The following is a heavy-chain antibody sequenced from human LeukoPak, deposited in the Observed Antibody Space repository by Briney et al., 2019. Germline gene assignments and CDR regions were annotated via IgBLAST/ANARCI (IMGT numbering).Heavy chain of an antibody. CDR3: TRDSGTYNWFDP. Sequence: GGSLRLSCAASGFTFSGSAIHWVRQSSGKGLEWVGQIDKKDKGYATATAYAASVKGRFTISRDDSINTAYLQMKSLKTEDTALYYCTRDSGTYNWFDPWGQGTLVTVAS. CDR2: IDKKDKGYATAT. J-gene: IGHJ5*02. CDR1: GFTFSGSA. D-gene: IGHD1-26*01. V-gene: IGHV3-73*01.